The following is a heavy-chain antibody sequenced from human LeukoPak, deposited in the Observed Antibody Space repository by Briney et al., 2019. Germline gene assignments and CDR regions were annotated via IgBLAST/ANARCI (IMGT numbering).Heavy chain of an antibody. J-gene: IGHJ2*01. V-gene: IGHV4-34*01. Sequence: SETLSLTCAVYGGSFSGYYWSWIRQPPGKGLEWIGETSHRGNNNYYPALKRRVTISVDTSKNQFSLKLSSVTAADTAVYYCARGGNGWYFDLWGRGTLVTVSS. D-gene: IGHD1-14*01. CDR2: TSHRGNN. CDR3: ARGGNGWYFDL. CDR1: GGSFSGYY.